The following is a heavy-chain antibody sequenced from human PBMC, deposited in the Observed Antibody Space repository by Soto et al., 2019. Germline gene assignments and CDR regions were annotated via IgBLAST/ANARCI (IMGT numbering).Heavy chain of an antibody. CDR3: ARDVFPADV. Sequence: QVQLVESGGGVVQPGRSLRLSCAASGFTFSSYAMHWVRQAPGKWLEWVAVILSDGSNKWYVDSVKGRFTISRDNSKNTLYLQMNSLSAEDTAVYYCARDVFPADVWGQGTTVTVSS. CDR2: ILSDGSNK. CDR1: GFTFSSYA. J-gene: IGHJ6*02. V-gene: IGHV3-30-3*01.